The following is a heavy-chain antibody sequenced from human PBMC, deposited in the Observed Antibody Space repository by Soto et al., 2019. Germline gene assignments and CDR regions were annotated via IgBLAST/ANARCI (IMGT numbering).Heavy chain of an antibody. CDR2: ISAYNGNT. V-gene: IGHV1-18*01. D-gene: IGHD2-8*01. J-gene: IGHJ2*01. Sequence: QVQLVQSGAEVKKPGASVKVSCKASGYTFTSYGISWVRQAPGQGLEWMGWISAYNGNTNYAQKLQGRVTMTTDTPTSTAYMELRSLRSDDTAVYYCARDLRYCTNGVCYRTNWYFDLWGRGTLVTVSS. CDR1: GYTFTSYG. CDR3: ARDLRYCTNGVCYRTNWYFDL.